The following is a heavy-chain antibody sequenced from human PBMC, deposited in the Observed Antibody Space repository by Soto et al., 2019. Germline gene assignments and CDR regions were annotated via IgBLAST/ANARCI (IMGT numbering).Heavy chain of an antibody. CDR3: ARGGGRGYNELDP. CDR1: GYTFTAYY. J-gene: IGHJ5*02. Sequence: QVQLVQSGAEVKKPGASVKVSCKASGYTFTAYYMLWVRQAPGQGLEWMGWINPNSGGTYHAQNFQGRVTMTRDTSTTTAYMELASLRSDDTAVYYCARGGGRGYNELDPWGHGTLVIVSS. V-gene: IGHV1-2*02. D-gene: IGHD5-12*01. CDR2: INPNSGGT.